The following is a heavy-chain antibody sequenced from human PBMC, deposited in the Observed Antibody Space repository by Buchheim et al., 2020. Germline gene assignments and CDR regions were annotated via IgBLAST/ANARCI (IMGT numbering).Heavy chain of an antibody. J-gene: IGHJ4*02. CDR1: GGSISGDY. V-gene: IGHV4-59*08. Sequence: QVQLQESGPGLVKPSETLSLTCTVSGGSISGDYWSWIRQPPGKGLEWIGHIYYSGSTNYNPSLKSRVTTSVDMSKNQFSLKLSSVTAADTAVYYCVRYPYGIIPPGIDYWGQGTL. CDR3: VRYPYGIIPPGIDY. D-gene: IGHD1-1*01. CDR2: IYYSGST.